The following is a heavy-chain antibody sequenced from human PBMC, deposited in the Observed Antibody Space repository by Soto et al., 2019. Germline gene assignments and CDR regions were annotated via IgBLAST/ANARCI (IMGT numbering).Heavy chain of an antibody. V-gene: IGHV4-4*02. Sequence: SATLSITYAVSGGYISSSNWWSWVRQPPGKGLEWIGEIYHSGSTNYNPSLKSRVTISVDKSKNQFSLKLSSVTAADAAVYYCASIDPIVGAVDYWGQGTLVTVSS. CDR3: ASIDPIVGAVDY. CDR2: IYHSGST. J-gene: IGHJ4*02. CDR1: GGYISSSNW. D-gene: IGHD1-26*01.